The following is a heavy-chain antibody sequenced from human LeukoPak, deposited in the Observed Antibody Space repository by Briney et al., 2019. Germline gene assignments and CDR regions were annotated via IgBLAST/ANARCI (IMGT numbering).Heavy chain of an antibody. D-gene: IGHD2-2*01. J-gene: IGHJ6*02. CDR2: IYYSGST. V-gene: IGHV4-34*01. CDR3: ARVGYCSSTSCHRYYYYGMDV. CDR1: GGSFSGYY. Sequence: SSETLSLTCAVYGGSFSGYYWGWIRQPPGKGLEWIGSIYYSGSTYYNPSLKSRVTISVDTSKNQFSLKLSSVTAADTAVYYCARVGYCSSTSCHRYYYYGMDVWGQGTTVTVSS.